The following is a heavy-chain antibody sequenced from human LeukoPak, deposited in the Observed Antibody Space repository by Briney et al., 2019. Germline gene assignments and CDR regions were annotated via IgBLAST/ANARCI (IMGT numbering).Heavy chain of an antibody. J-gene: IGHJ4*02. CDR3: AKDAVGVSDY. Sequence: PGESLRLSCAASGFTFSSYAMSWVRQAPGKGLEWVSAISGSGAAPTYADSVKGRFTISRDNSKNTLYLQMNNLRTEDTAVYYCAKDAVGVSDYWGQGTLVTVSS. V-gene: IGHV3-23*01. CDR2: ISGSGAAP. D-gene: IGHD1-26*01. CDR1: GFTFSSYA.